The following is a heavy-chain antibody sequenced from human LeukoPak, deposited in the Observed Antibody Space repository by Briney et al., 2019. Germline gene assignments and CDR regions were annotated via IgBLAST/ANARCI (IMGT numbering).Heavy chain of an antibody. Sequence: GGSLRLSCAASGFTFSNYWMGWVRQAPGKGLEWVANIKQDGSEKYYVDSVKGRFTISRDNAKNSLYLQMNSLRAEDTAVYYCARDHGRYCSGGSCYFGGFFEYWGQGTLGTVSS. D-gene: IGHD2-15*01. V-gene: IGHV3-7*03. CDR2: IKQDGSEK. CDR3: ARDHGRYCSGGSCYFGGFFEY. CDR1: GFTFSNYW. J-gene: IGHJ4*02.